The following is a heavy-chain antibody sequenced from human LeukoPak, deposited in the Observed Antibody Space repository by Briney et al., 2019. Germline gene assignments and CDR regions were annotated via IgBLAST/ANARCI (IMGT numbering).Heavy chain of an antibody. V-gene: IGHV1-69*06. CDR1: GGTFSSYA. Sequence: GSSVKVSCKASGGTFSSYAISWVRQAPGQGLEWMEGIIPIFGTANYAQKFQGRVTITADKSTSTAYMELSSLRSEDTAVYYCARSSSWPYYFDYWGQGTLVTVSS. CDR3: ARSSSWPYYFDY. D-gene: IGHD6-13*01. J-gene: IGHJ4*02. CDR2: IIPIFGTA.